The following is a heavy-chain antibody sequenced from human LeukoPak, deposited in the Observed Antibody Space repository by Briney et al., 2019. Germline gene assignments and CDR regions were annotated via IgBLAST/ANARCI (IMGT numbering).Heavy chain of an antibody. V-gene: IGHV4-39*01. Sequence: PSETLSLTCTVSGASISSTTYYWGWIRQPPRKGLEWIASIYYSGSTYYNPSLKSRVTISVDTSKNQFSLKLSSVTAADTAVYYCARYIPSWFDPWGQGTLVTVSS. CDR3: ARYIPSWFDP. D-gene: IGHD1-14*01. CDR2: IYYSGST. CDR1: GASISSTTYY. J-gene: IGHJ5*02.